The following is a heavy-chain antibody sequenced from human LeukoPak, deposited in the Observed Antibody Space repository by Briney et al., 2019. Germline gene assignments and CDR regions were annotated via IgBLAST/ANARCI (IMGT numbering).Heavy chain of an antibody. CDR3: ARGPPAKPGTGYYYGMDV. Sequence: SGTLSHTCAVYGGSFSGYYWSWIRQPPGKGLEWIGEINHSGSTNYNPSLKSRVTISVDTSKNQFSLKLSSVTAADTAVYFCARGPPAKPGTGYYYGMDVWGQGTTVTVSS. V-gene: IGHV4-34*01. CDR2: INHSGST. D-gene: IGHD2-2*01. CDR1: GGSFSGYY. J-gene: IGHJ6*02.